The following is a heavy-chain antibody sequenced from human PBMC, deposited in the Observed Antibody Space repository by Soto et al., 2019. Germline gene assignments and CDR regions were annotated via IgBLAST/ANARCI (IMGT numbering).Heavy chain of an antibody. CDR3: ARQNQVGSNCFDP. V-gene: IGHV1-18*01. CDR1: GYTFSSYD. Sequence: ASVKVSCKTSGYTFSSYDINWVRQAPGKGLEWMGGVSGHTGHTNYAQKFQGRLTMTKDTSTTTAYMELRSLTSDDTAVYYGARQNQVGSNCFDPWGRGTLVTVSS. D-gene: IGHD1-26*01. J-gene: IGHJ5*02. CDR2: VSGHTGHT.